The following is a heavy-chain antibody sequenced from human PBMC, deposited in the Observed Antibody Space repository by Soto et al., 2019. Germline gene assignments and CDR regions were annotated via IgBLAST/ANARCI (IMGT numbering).Heavy chain of an antibody. CDR3: ARQEPPRYCSSPTCFAPFDY. Sequence: LGESLKISCQGSGYNFNMYWIGWVRQMPGKGLEWMGIINPDDSETRYSPSFLGQVTISADKSISTAYLQWSSLEASDTAMYYCARQEPPRYCSSPTCFAPFDYWGQGALVTVSS. J-gene: IGHJ4*02. CDR2: INPDDSET. CDR1: GYNFNMYW. D-gene: IGHD2-15*01. V-gene: IGHV5-51*01.